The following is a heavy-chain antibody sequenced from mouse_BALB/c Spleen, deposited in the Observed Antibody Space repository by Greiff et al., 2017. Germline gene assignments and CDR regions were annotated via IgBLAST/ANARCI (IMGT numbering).Heavy chain of an antibody. J-gene: IGHJ3*01. V-gene: IGHV1-9*01. CDR1: GYTFSSYW. D-gene: IGHD1-1*01. CDR3: ARGDYYGSFAY. Sequence: QVQLKESGAELMKPGASVKISCKATGYTFSSYWIEWVKQRPGHGLEWIGEILPGSGSTNYNEKFKGKATFTADTSSNTAYMQLSSLTSEDSAVYYCARGDYYGSFAYWGQGTLVTVSA. CDR2: ILPGSGST.